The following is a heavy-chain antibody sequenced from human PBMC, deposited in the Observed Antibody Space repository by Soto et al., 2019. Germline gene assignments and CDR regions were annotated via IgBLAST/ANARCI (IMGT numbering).Heavy chain of an antibody. D-gene: IGHD4-17*01. CDR2: INPSGGST. CDR3: ARGPDYAGYFDY. V-gene: IGHV1-46*01. CDR1: GYTFTSYY. Sequence: ASVKVSCKASGYTFTSYYMHWVRQAPGQGLEWMGIINPSGGSTSYAQKFQGRVTMTRDTSMTTAYVEVSSLRSEDTAVYYCARGPDYAGYFDYWGQGTLVTVSS. J-gene: IGHJ4*02.